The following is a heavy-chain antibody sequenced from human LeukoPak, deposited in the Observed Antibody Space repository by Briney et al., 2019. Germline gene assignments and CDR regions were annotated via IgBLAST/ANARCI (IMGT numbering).Heavy chain of an antibody. CDR3: ARMDYYDSSGYIPFGY. D-gene: IGHD3-22*01. CDR1: GYTFTSYY. J-gene: IGHJ4*02. CDR2: INPSGGST. Sequence: ASVKVSCKASGYTFTSYYMHWVRQAPGQGLEWMGIINPSGGSTSYAQKFQGRVTMTRDMSTSTVYMELSSLRSEDTAVYYCARMDYYDSSGYIPFGYWGQGTLVTVSS. V-gene: IGHV1-46*01.